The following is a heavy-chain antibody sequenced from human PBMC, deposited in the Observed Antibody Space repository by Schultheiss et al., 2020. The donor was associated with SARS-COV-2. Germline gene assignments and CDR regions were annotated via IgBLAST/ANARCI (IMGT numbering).Heavy chain of an antibody. CDR1: GFTFSAYA. V-gene: IGHV3-30*07. D-gene: IGHD3-3*01. CDR2: ITYDGSYE. Sequence: GGSLRLSCAASGFTFSAYAMHWARQTPGKGLEWLALITYDGSYEYYADSVKGRFTISRDNSKNSLYLQMNSLRAEDTAVYYCARDRKYYDFWSGYFGEVEAGVDYWGQGTLVTVSS. J-gene: IGHJ4*02. CDR3: ARDRKYYDFWSGYFGEVEAGVDY.